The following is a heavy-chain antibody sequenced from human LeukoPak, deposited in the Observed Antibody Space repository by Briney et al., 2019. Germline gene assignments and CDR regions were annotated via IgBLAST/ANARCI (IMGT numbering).Heavy chain of an antibody. CDR3: ARENNWNRRLNWFDP. J-gene: IGHJ5*02. Sequence: ASVKVSCKASGGTFSSYAISWVRQAPGQGLEWMGGIIPIFGTANYAQKFQGRVTITTDESTSTAYMELSSLRSEDTAVYYCARENNWNRRLNWFDPWGQGTLVTVFS. CDR1: GGTFSSYA. D-gene: IGHD1-20*01. V-gene: IGHV1-69*05. CDR2: IIPIFGTA.